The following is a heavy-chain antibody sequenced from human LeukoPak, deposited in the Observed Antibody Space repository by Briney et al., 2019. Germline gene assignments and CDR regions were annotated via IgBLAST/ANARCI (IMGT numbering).Heavy chain of an antibody. Sequence: GGSLRLSCAASGFTFNGYAVSWVRQAPGKGLEWVSTISGSGGNTYYADSVKGRFTISRDNSKNTLSLQMNSLRAEDTAIYYCAKEKETTAPYNWFDPWGQGTLVTVSS. J-gene: IGHJ5*02. V-gene: IGHV3-23*01. CDR2: ISGSGGNT. D-gene: IGHD4-17*01. CDR3: AKEKETTAPYNWFDP. CDR1: GFTFNGYA.